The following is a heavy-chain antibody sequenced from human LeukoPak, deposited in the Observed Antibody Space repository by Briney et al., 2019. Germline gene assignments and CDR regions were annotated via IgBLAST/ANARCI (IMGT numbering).Heavy chain of an antibody. J-gene: IGHJ5*02. CDR3: ARDHVSVTTVITGFDP. CDR2: FSAYNGNT. D-gene: IGHD4-17*01. Sequence: ASVKVSCKASGYTFSNDGISWVRRAPGQGLDWMGWFSAYNGNTNYAQKLQGRVTTTTDTSTSTAYMELRSLRSDDTAVYYCARDHVSVTTVITGFDPWGQGTLVTVSS. V-gene: IGHV1-18*01. CDR1: GYTFSNDG.